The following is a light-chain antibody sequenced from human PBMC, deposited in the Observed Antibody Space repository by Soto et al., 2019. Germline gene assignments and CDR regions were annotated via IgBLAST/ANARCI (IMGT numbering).Light chain of an antibody. Sequence: EIVLTQSPGTLSLSPGERATLSCRASQSVSSNYLAWYQQRPGQAPRLLIFGASYRATGIPDRFSGSGSGTDFTLTISRLEPEDFAVYYCRQYGSSPPNFTFGPGTKVDSK. J-gene: IGKJ3*01. CDR1: QSVSSNY. CDR2: GAS. CDR3: RQYGSSPPNFT. V-gene: IGKV3-20*01.